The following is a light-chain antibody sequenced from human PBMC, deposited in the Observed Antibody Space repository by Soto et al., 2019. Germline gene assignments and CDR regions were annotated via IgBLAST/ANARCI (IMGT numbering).Light chain of an antibody. Sequence: DIQMTQSPSTLSASVGDRVTITCRASQSISSWLAWYQQKPGKAPKLLIYDASSLESGVPSRFSGSGSGTEFTLTISSLQPDDFATYYCQHGAWTFGQGTKVDIK. CDR3: QHGAWT. V-gene: IGKV1-5*01. CDR1: QSISSW. CDR2: DAS. J-gene: IGKJ1*01.